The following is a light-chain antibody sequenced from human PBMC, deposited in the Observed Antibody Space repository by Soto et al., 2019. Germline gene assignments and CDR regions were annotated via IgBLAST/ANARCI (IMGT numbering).Light chain of an antibody. V-gene: IGKV3-20*01. Sequence: EIVLTQSPGTLSLSPVERATLSCRASQSVSNNYLAWYQQKPGQAPRLLIYGASTRATGTPARFSGSGSGTDFTLTISRLEPEDFAVYYCQQYGSSPSITFGQGTRLEIK. J-gene: IGKJ5*01. CDR3: QQYGSSPSIT. CDR2: GAS. CDR1: QSVSNNY.